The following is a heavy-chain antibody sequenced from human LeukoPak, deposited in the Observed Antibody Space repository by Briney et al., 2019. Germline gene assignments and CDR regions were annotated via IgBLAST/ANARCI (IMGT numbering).Heavy chain of an antibody. CDR3: ARLFGEYDFWSDDYYMDV. CDR2: IYYSGST. J-gene: IGHJ6*03. CDR1: GGFISSYY. D-gene: IGHD3-3*01. V-gene: IGHV4-59*01. Sequence: PETLSLTCTVAGGFISSYYWSWIRQPPGKGLEWIGYIYYSGSTNYNPSLKRRVTIPVDHSKNQFSLKLSSVTAADTAVYYCARLFGEYDFWSDDYYMDVWGKGTTVTVSS.